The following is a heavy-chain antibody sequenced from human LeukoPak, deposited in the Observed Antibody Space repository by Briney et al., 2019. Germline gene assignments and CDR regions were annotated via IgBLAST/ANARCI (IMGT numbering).Heavy chain of an antibody. D-gene: IGHD3-3*02. V-gene: IGHV4-59*08. Sequence: SVTLSLTCTVSGDSISSYYWSWIRQPPGKGLEWIGYIYYSGGTDYNPSLKSRVTISVDTSKNQFSLKLRSVTAAGTAVYYCARHVAISGPYAASDIWSQGTMVTVPP. CDR3: ARHVAISGPYAASDI. J-gene: IGHJ3*02. CDR1: GDSISSYY. CDR2: IYYSGGT.